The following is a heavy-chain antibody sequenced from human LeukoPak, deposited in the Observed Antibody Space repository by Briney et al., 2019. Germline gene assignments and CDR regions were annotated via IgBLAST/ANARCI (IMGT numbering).Heavy chain of an antibody. V-gene: IGHV3-49*04. Sequence: PGRSLRLSCSVSGFGFSDYAMNWVRQAPGKGLELVAFIRCKAYGETTDYAASVKGRFSISRDEFDTIAYLQMNSLKTEDTAVYYCARGSDSNFGARDGFDYWGQGTLVTVSS. CDR1: GFGFSDYA. CDR3: ARGSDSNFGARDGFDY. J-gene: IGHJ4*02. D-gene: IGHD3-16*01. CDR2: IRCKAYGETT.